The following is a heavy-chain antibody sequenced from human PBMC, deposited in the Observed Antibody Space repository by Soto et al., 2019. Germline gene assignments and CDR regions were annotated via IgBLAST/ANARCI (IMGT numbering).Heavy chain of an antibody. Sequence: ASVKVSCKASGYTFTGYYMHWVRQAPGQGLEWMGWINPNSGGTNYAQKFQGWVTMTRDTSISTAYMELSRLRSDDTAVYYCARSHTADYGDYHLQAEGGLKFDYWGQGTLVTVSS. CDR1: GYTFTGYY. CDR2: INPNSGGT. D-gene: IGHD4-17*01. J-gene: IGHJ4*02. CDR3: ARSHTADYGDYHLQAEGGLKFDY. V-gene: IGHV1-2*04.